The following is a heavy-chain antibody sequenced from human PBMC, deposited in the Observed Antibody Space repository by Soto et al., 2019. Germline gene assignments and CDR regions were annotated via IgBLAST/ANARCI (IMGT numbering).Heavy chain of an antibody. Sequence: GGSLRLSCAASGFIFSTYAMHWVRQAPGKGLEWVAVISYDGNNKDYADSVKGRFTISRDNSKNTLYLQMNSLRTEDTAVYYCARPGSGYDVLTGLYFYYSHTMDVWGQGTTVTVSS. D-gene: IGHD3-9*01. V-gene: IGHV3-30-3*01. CDR1: GFIFSTYA. J-gene: IGHJ6*02. CDR2: ISYDGNNK. CDR3: ARPGSGYDVLTGLYFYYSHTMDV.